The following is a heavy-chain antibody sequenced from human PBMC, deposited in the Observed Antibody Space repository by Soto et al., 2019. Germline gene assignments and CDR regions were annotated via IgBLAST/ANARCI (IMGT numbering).Heavy chain of an antibody. CDR3: ARDYYGSGSYYSPRFDI. V-gene: IGHV1-3*01. D-gene: IGHD3-10*01. CDR1: GYTFTSYA. Sequence: VSVKVSCKASGYTFTSYAMHWVRQAPGQRLEWMGWINAGNGNTKYSQKFQGRVTITRDTSASTAYMELSSLRSEDTAVYYCARDYYGSGSYYSPRFDIWGQGTMVTVSS. J-gene: IGHJ3*02. CDR2: INAGNGNT.